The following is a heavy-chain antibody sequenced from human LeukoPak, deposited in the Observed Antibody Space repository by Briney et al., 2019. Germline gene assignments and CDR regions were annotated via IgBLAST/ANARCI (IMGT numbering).Heavy chain of an antibody. V-gene: IGHV4-59*01. CDR3: ARDMSGGAFDI. J-gene: IGHJ3*02. CDR2: IYYSGIT. Sequence: SETLSLTCTVSGGSISSYYWSWLRQPPGKGLEWIGFIYYSGITDYNPSLKSRVTISVDTSKNQFSLKLSSVTAADTAVYYCARDMSGGAFDIWGQGTMVTVSS. D-gene: IGHD2-15*01. CDR1: GGSISSYY.